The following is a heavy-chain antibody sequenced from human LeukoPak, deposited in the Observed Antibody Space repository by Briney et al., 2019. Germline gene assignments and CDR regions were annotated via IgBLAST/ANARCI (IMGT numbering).Heavy chain of an antibody. V-gene: IGHV3-48*02. CDR2: IRGSDNI. D-gene: IGHD3-10*02. J-gene: IGHJ3*02. CDR1: GFPFRSYS. CDR3: VRDAMFAFDI. Sequence: PGGSLTLSRAASGFPFRSYSMNWLRQAPGKGLEWVSYIRGSDNIYYADSVRGRFTISRDNAKTSLLLHMNSLRDEDMAVYYCVRDAMFAFDIWGQGTVVTVSS.